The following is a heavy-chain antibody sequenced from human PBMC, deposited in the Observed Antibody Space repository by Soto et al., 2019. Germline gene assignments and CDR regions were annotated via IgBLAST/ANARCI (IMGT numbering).Heavy chain of an antibody. CDR2: ISYDGSNK. D-gene: IGHD3-9*01. CDR1: GFAFSSYA. Sequence: GGSLRLSCAASGFAFSSYAMHWVRQAPGKGLEWVAVISYDGSNKYYADSVKGRFTISRDNSKNTLYLQMNSLRAEDTAVYYCARGTLRYFDWLGPNYYYGMDVWGQGTTVTVSS. CDR3: ARGTLRYFDWLGPNYYYGMDV. J-gene: IGHJ6*02. V-gene: IGHV3-30-3*01.